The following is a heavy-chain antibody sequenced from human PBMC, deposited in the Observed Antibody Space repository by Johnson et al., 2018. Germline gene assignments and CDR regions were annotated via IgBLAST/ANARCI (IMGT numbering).Heavy chain of an antibody. J-gene: IGHJ3*01. CDR2: IIHLLGIA. Sequence: QVQLVQSGAAVKKPGSSVKVSCTASGGPFSSYTINWVRQTPGQGLEWMGKIIHLLGIANYAQKFQGRVTITADKSTNTVYMELSSLRSEDTAEYYCARNEVDAALDLWGQVTMVTVSS. CDR1: GGPFSSYT. CDR3: ARNEVDAALDL. V-gene: IGHV1-69*09. D-gene: IGHD5-12*01.